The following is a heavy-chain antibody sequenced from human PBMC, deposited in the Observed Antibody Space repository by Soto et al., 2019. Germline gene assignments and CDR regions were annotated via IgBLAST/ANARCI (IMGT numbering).Heavy chain of an antibody. J-gene: IGHJ3*02. V-gene: IGHV3-11*01. CDR2: ISSSGSTI. Sequence: GGSLRLSCAASGFTFSDYYMSWIRQAPGKGLEWVSYISSSGSTIHYADSVKGRFTISRDNAKNSLYLQMNSLRAEDTAVYYWGRILSVLGTGDDAFDIWGHGKMVPV. D-gene: IGHD7-27*01. CDR3: GRILSVLGTGDDAFDI. CDR1: GFTFSDYY.